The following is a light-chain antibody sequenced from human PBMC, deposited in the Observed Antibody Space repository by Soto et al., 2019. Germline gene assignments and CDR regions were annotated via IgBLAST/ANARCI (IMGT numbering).Light chain of an antibody. CDR1: SSDVGHYSY. J-gene: IGLJ1*01. CDR3: CSYAGSPTLYV. CDR2: DVT. V-gene: IGLV2-11*01. Sequence: QSALTQPPSVSGSPGQSVTISCTGTSSDVGHYSYVSWYQQHPGKGPKLVIYDVTKRPSGVPDRFSGSKSGNTASLTISGLQAEDEADYYCCSYAGSPTLYVSRPGTKVTV.